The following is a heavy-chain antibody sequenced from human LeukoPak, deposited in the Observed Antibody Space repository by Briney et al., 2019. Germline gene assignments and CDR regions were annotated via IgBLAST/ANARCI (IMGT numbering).Heavy chain of an antibody. Sequence: GGSLRLSCAASGFTVSSNYMSWVRQAPGKGLEWVSVIYSGGSTYYADSVKGRFTISRDNPKNTLYLQMNSLRAEDTAVYYCAKDGMGLNSYYYMDVWGKGTTVTVSS. CDR1: GFTVSSNY. CDR2: IYSGGST. J-gene: IGHJ6*03. CDR3: AKDGMGLNSYYYMDV. V-gene: IGHV3-66*01.